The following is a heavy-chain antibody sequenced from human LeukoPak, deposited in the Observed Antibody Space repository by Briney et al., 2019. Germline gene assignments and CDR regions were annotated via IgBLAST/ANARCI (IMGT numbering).Heavy chain of an antibody. CDR3: ARGSYYDSSGYYYALFDY. Sequence: GGSLRLSCAASGFTFSSYDMHWVRQATGKGLEWVSAIGTAGDPYYPGSVKGRFTISRENAKNSLYLQMNSLRAGDTAVYYCARGSYYDSSGYYYALFDYWGQGTLVTGSS. D-gene: IGHD3-22*01. CDR1: GFTFSSYD. V-gene: IGHV3-13*05. J-gene: IGHJ4*02. CDR2: IGTAGDP.